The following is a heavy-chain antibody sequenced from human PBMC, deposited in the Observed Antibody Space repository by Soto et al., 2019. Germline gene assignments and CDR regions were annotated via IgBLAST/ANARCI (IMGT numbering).Heavy chain of an antibody. J-gene: IGHJ6*02. D-gene: IGHD1-7*01. CDR2: INPDSGDT. CDR1: GYTFTGYY. Sequence: QVHLVQSGAEVKKSGASVKVSCKASGYTFTGYYMHWVRQAPGQGLEWMGWINPDSGDTKYIEKFQGRVTMTRDTSINTAYMELSRLSSDDTAIYYCAKEGYGTTLAGMDVWGQGTTVTVSS. CDR3: AKEGYGTTLAGMDV. V-gene: IGHV1-2*02.